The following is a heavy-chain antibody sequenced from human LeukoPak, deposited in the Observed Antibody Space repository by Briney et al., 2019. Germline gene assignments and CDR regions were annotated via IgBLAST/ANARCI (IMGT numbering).Heavy chain of an antibody. Sequence: ASVKVSCKVSGYTLTELSMHWVRQAPGKGLEWMGGFDPEDGETIYAQKFQGRVTITADKSTSTAYMELSSLRSEDTAVYYCARAITTHWFDPWGQGTLVTVSS. CDR1: GYTLTELS. CDR3: ARAITTHWFDP. D-gene: IGHD3-22*01. V-gene: IGHV1-24*01. CDR2: FDPEDGET. J-gene: IGHJ5*02.